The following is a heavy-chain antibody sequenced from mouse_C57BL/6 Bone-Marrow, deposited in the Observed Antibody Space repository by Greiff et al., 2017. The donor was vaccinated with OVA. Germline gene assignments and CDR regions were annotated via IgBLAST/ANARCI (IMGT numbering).Heavy chain of an antibody. CDR1: GYTFTSYW. CDR3: VKTGYDYDVPFAY. J-gene: IGHJ3*01. CDR2: IDPSDSET. Sequence: QVQLQQPGAELVRPGSSVKLSCKASGYTFTSYWMHWVKQRPIQGLEWIGNIDPSDSETHYNQKFKDKATLTVDKSSSTAYMQLSSLTSEDSAVYYCVKTGYDYDVPFAYWGQGTLVTVSA. V-gene: IGHV1-52*01. D-gene: IGHD2-4*01.